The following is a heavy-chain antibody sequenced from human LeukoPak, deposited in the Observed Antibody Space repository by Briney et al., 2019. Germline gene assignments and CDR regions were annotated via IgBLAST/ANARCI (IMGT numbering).Heavy chain of an antibody. V-gene: IGHV3-7*01. J-gene: IGHJ4*02. CDR1: GFTFSNYW. CDR3: ARGRYSSTWIDS. CDR2: IDQHGNEK. D-gene: IGHD6-13*01. Sequence: GGSPRLSCAPSGFTFSNYWMTWVRQAPGKGLEWVANIDQHGNEKYYVDSVKGRFTISRDNAKNSLYLQMNSLRADDIAVYFCARGRYSSTWIDSWGQGTLVSVSS.